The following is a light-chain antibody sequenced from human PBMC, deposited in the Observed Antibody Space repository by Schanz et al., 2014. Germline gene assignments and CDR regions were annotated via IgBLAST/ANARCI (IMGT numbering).Light chain of an antibody. J-gene: IGKJ4*01. CDR3: QQRDKWPLT. CDR2: GAS. CDR1: QTVSSSY. V-gene: IGKV3D-20*02. Sequence: EIVLTQSPGTLSLSPGDRASLSCRASQTVSSSYLAWYQQKPGQAPRLLIYGASRRATGIPARFSGSGSGTEFTLTISSLEPEDFAVYYCQQRDKWPLTFGGGTKVEIK.